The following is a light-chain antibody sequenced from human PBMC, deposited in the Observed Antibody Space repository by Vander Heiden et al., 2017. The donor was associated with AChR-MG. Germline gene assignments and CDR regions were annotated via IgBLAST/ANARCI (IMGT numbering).Light chain of an antibody. CDR3: QQDGSSHGT. CDR2: GAS. V-gene: IGKV3-20*01. J-gene: IGKJ1*01. Sequence: EIVLTQSPGTLYLSPGERATLSCRASQSVSSSYLAWYQQKPGQAPRLLIYGASSRATGIPDRFSGSGSGTDFTLTISRLEPEDFAVYYCQQDGSSHGTFGQGTKVEIK. CDR1: QSVSSSY.